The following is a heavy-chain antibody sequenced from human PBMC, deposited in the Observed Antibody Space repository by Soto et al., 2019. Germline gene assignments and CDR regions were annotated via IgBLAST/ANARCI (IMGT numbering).Heavy chain of an antibody. CDR1: GYSFTSYW. CDR2: IYPGDSDI. J-gene: IGHJ4*02. Sequence: GESLKISCKGSGYSFTSYWIGWVRQMPGKGLEWMGIIYPGDSDIRYSPSFQGQVTISAEQSISTAYLQWSSLKASDTAMYYCARHSGPKRHNDSSGYPTPFEYWGQGTLVDVSS. V-gene: IGHV5-51*01. CDR3: ARHSGPKRHNDSSGYPTPFEY. D-gene: IGHD3-22*01.